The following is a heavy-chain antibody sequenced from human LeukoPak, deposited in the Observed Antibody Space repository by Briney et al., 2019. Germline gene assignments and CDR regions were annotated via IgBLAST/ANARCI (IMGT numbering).Heavy chain of an antibody. V-gene: IGHV4-30-2*01. CDR1: GASISSGDYS. D-gene: IGHD1-1*01. CDR2: IYHGGST. Sequence: PSETLSLTCAVSGASISSGDYSWSWIRQPPGMGLEWIGYIYHGGSTYYNPSLNSRVTISIDTSKNHFPLKLSSVTAADTAVYFCARRSTGNYNWFDPWGRGSLVTVSS. J-gene: IGHJ5*02. CDR3: ARRSTGNYNWFDP.